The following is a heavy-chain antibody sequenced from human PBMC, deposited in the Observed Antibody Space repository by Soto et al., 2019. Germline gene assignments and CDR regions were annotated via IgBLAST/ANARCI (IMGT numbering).Heavy chain of an antibody. CDR1: GGTFSSYA. CDR3: AREGEYYYDSSGYYGGYNWFDP. CDR2: IIPIFGTA. J-gene: IGHJ5*02. Sequence: SVKVSCKASGGTFSSYAISWVRQAPGQGLEWMGGIIPIFGTANYAQKFQGRVTITADESTSTAYMELSSLRSEGTAVYYCAREGEYYYDSSGYYGGYNWFDPWG. V-gene: IGHV1-69*13. D-gene: IGHD3-22*01.